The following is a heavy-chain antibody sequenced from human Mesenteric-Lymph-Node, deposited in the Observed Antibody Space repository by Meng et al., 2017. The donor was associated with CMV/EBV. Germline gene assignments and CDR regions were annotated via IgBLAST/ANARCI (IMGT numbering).Heavy chain of an antibody. CDR3: ARVRVKIDYYASDNSYSDHYYYNMDV. CDR2: IYYSGST. CDR1: GGSTSSSTYY. J-gene: IGHJ6*02. Sequence: SETLSLTCTVSGGSTSSSTYYGGSIRQPPGKGLEWIGSIYYSGSTFNNPSLKSRVTISVDTSKNQFSLKLSYVTAADTDVYFCARVRVKIDYYASDNSYSDHYYYNMDVWGQGTSVTVSS. V-gene: IGHV4-39*07. D-gene: IGHD3-10*01.